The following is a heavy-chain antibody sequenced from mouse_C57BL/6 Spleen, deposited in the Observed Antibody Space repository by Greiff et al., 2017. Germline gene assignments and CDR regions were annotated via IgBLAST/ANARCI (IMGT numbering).Heavy chain of an antibody. CDR1: GYTFTSYG. CDR2: IYTSSGNN. V-gene: IGHV1-81*01. Sequence: QVHVKQSGAELARPGDSVKLSCKASGYTFTSYGISWVKQRTGQGLEWIGEIYTSSGNNYYNEKFKGKATLTADKSSRTAYMELRNLTSEDSAVYCCARDWDEGFDDWGQGTTLTVSS. D-gene: IGHD4-1*01. J-gene: IGHJ2*01. CDR3: ARDWDEGFDD.